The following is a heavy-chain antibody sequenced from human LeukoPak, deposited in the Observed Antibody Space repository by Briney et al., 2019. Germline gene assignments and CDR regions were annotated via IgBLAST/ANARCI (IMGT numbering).Heavy chain of an antibody. J-gene: IGHJ6*02. CDR1: GFTFSSYA. V-gene: IGHV3-23*01. Sequence: PGGSLRLSCAASGFTFSSYAMSWVRQAPGKGLEWVSAISGSGGSTYYADSVKGRFTISRDNSKNTLYLQMNSLRAEDTAVYYCAREDVRYGSGSYYNVYYYYYYGMDVWGQGTTVTVSS. CDR3: AREDVRYGSGSYYNVYYYYYYGMDV. CDR2: ISGSGGST. D-gene: IGHD3-10*01.